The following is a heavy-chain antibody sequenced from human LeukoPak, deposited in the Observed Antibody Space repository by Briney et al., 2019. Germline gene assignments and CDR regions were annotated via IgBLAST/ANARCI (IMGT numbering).Heavy chain of an antibody. J-gene: IGHJ4*02. CDR3: ARTRDFWNGYFDY. D-gene: IGHD3-3*01. Sequence: SETLSLTCDVSGGSITSGTYYWSWIRQPPGKGLEWIGYILHSGSTYQNPSLKSRVTISVDTSKSQFSLKLSSVTAADTAVCYCARTRDFWNGYFDYWGQGTLVTVSS. V-gene: IGHV4-30-2*01. CDR2: ILHSGST. CDR1: GGSITSGTYY.